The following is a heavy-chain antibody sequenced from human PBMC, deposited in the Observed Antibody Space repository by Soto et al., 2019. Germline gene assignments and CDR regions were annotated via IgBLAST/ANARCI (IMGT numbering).Heavy chain of an antibody. D-gene: IGHD6-19*01. Sequence: GGSLRLSCTASGFTFGDYAMSWFRQAPGKGLEWVGFIRSKAYGGATEYAASVKGRFTISRDDSKSIAYLQMNSLKTEDTAVYYCTRGQWLVPVDYWGQGTLVTVSS. CDR1: GFTFGDYA. CDR3: TRGQWLVPVDY. CDR2: IRSKAYGGAT. V-gene: IGHV3-49*03. J-gene: IGHJ4*02.